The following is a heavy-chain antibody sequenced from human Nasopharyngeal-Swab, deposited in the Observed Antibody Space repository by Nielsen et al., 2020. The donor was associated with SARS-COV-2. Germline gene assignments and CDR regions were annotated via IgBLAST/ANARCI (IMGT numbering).Heavy chain of an antibody. CDR1: GYSFTSYW. CDR3: ARQEYSGYDHHYFDY. D-gene: IGHD5-12*01. CDR2: IYPGDSDT. Sequence: GESLKISCKGSGYSFTSYWIGWVRQMPGKGLEWMGIIYPGDSDTRYSPSFRGQVTISADKSISTAYLQWSSLKASDTAMYYCARQEYSGYDHHYFDYWGQGTLVTVSS. J-gene: IGHJ4*02. V-gene: IGHV5-51*01.